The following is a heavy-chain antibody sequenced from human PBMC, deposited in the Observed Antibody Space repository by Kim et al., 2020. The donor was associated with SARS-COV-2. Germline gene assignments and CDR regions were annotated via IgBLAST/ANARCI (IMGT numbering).Heavy chain of an antibody. J-gene: IGHJ5*02. CDR3: ARDYYGSGSYFPHYFDP. V-gene: IGHV3-48*03. CDR1: GFTFSSYE. Sequence: GGSLRLSCAASGFTFSSYEMNWVRQAPGKGLEWVSYINSGGSTIYYADSVKGRFTVSRDNAKNSLYLQMNSLRAEDTAVYYCARDYYGSGSYFPHYFDP. CDR2: INSGGSTI. D-gene: IGHD3-10*01.